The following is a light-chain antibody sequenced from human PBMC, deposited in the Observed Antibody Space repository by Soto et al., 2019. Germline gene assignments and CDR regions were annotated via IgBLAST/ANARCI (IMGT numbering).Light chain of an antibody. V-gene: IGKV4-1*01. CDR2: WAS. Sequence: DIVMTQSPDSLAVSLGERATINCKSSQSVLYSSNNMNYFAWYQHKPGQPPKLLIYWASTRESGVPDRFSGSGSGTDFTLTISSLQAEDVAVYYCQQYYGTPFTFGPGTKVDIK. CDR1: QSVLYSSNNMNY. J-gene: IGKJ3*01. CDR3: QQYYGTPFT.